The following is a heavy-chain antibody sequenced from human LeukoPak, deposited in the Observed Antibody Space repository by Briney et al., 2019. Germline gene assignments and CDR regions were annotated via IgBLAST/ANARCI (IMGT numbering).Heavy chain of an antibody. CDR1: GYSISSAYY. J-gene: IGHJ4*02. CDR2: IYHSGST. Sequence: KTSETLSLTCTVSGYSISSAYYWGWIRQPPGKGLEWIGSIYHSGSTYYNPSLKSRVTISVDTPKNQFSLKLRSVTAADTAVYYCARGVVIAPQTFDYWGQGTLVTVSS. V-gene: IGHV4-38-2*02. D-gene: IGHD2-21*01. CDR3: ARGVVIAPQTFDY.